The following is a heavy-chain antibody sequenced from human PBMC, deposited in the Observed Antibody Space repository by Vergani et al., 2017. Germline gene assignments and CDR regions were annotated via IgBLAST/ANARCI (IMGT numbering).Heavy chain of an antibody. J-gene: IGHJ4*02. CDR1: GFTFSSYG. Sequence: QVQLVESGGGVVQPGRSLRLSCAASGFTFSSYGMHWVRQAPGKGLEWVAVIWYDGSNKYYADSVKGRFTISRDNSKNTLYLQMNSLRAEDTAVYYCARDLDSNYVGVGYWGQGTLVTVSS. D-gene: IGHD4-11*01. CDR2: IWYDGSNK. CDR3: ARDLDSNYVGVGY. V-gene: IGHV3-33*01.